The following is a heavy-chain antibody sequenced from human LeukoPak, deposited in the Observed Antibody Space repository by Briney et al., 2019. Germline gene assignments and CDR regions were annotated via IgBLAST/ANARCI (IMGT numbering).Heavy chain of an antibody. CDR3: ARDMITFGGYVSGADY. J-gene: IGHJ4*02. CDR1: GFTFSSYA. CDR2: ISSNGGST. Sequence: GGSLRLSCAASGFTFSSYAMHWVRQAPGKGLEYVSAISSNGGSTYYANSVKGRFTISRDNSKNTLYLQMGSLRAEDMAVYYCARDMITFGGYVSGADYWGQGTLVTVSS. V-gene: IGHV3-64*01. D-gene: IGHD3-16*01.